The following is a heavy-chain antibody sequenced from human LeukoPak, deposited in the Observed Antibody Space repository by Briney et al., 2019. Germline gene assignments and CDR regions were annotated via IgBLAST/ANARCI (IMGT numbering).Heavy chain of an antibody. CDR2: ISSDGSNT. CDR3: AKDSVVMNFFGS. V-gene: IGHV3-30*18. J-gene: IGHJ5*02. Sequence: GRSLRLSCATSGFTFSRHVMHWVRQSPGKGLEWVAVISSDGSNTDYADSVKGRFTISRDNSKNTLYLELHRLRAEDTAVYYCAKDSVVMNFFGSWGQGTLVTVSS. CDR1: GFTFSRHV. D-gene: IGHD3-22*01.